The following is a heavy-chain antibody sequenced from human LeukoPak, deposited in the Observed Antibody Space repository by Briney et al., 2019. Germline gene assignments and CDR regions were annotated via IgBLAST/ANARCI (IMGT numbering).Heavy chain of an antibody. CDR2: ISAYNGNT. CDR3: AREYSMSSGWFDP. D-gene: IGHD4-11*01. V-gene: IGHV1-18*01. Sequence: ASVKVSRKASGYTFTSYGISWVRQAPGQGLEWMGWISAYNGNTNYSQKLQGRVTMTTDTSTRTAYVELRSLRSDDTAVYYCAREYSMSSGWFDPWGQGTLVTVSS. CDR1: GYTFTSYG. J-gene: IGHJ5*02.